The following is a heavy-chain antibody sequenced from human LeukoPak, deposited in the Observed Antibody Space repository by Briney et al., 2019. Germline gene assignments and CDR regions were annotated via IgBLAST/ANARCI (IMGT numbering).Heavy chain of an antibody. J-gene: IGHJ3*02. CDR1: GFSFSNCS. V-gene: IGHV3-21*01. CDR3: AGDYEGNLAFDI. Sequence: GGSLRLSCAASGFSFSNCSMNWVRQAPGKGLEWVSSISSSSTYIYYADSLEGRFTISRDNVRNSLYLQMNSLRAEDTAVYYCAGDYEGNLAFDIWGQGTMVTVSS. CDR2: ISSSSTYI. D-gene: IGHD4-23*01.